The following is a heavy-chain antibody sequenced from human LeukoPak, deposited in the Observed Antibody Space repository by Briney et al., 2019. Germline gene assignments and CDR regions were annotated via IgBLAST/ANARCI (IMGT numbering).Heavy chain of an antibody. CDR2: ISSNGGST. CDR3: ARRGDSSGYYNWFDP. J-gene: IGHJ5*02. CDR1: GFTFSSYA. Sequence: PGGSLRLSCAASGFTFSSYAMHWVRQAPGKGLEYVSAISSNGGSTYYANSVKGRFTISRDNSKNTLYPQMGSLRAEDTAVYYCARRGDSSGYYNWFDPWGQGTLVTVSS. D-gene: IGHD3-22*01. V-gene: IGHV3-64*01.